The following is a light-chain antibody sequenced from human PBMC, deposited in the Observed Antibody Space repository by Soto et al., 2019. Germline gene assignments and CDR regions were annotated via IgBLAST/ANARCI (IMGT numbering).Light chain of an antibody. CDR1: QSVSSN. CDR3: QQYNNWPPWT. J-gene: IGKJ1*01. V-gene: IGKV3D-15*01. Sequence: EIVMTQSPATLSVSPGERATLSCRASQSVSSNLAWYQQKPGQAPRLLIYDASTRATGIPARFSGSGSGKEFTLTISSLQSEDFAVYYCQQYNNWPPWTFGQGTKVEFK. CDR2: DAS.